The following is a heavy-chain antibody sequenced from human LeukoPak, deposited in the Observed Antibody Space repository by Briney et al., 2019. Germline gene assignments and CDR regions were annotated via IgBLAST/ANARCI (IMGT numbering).Heavy chain of an antibody. CDR3: IVFGDSNH. D-gene: IGHD4-17*01. Sequence: PGGSLRLSCAASGFTGSNNYMSWVRQAPGKGLEWVSAIHSSGGTYYADSVKGRFTISRDTSKNTLYPQINSLRVEDTAVYHCIVFGDSNHWGQGTLVTVSS. V-gene: IGHV3-53*01. CDR1: GFTGSNNY. CDR2: IHSSGGT. J-gene: IGHJ5*02.